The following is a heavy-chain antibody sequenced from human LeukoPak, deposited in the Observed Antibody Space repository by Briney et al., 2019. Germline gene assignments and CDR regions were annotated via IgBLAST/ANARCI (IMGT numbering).Heavy chain of an antibody. D-gene: IGHD3-22*01. CDR1: GYTFTDYY. Sequence: ASVKVSCKASGYTFTDYYMHWVRQAPGQALEWMGWINPNSGGTNYAQKLQGRVTMTRDTSISTAYMELSRLRSDDTAVYYCARASYYYDSSGYPGYYFDYWGQGTLVTVSS. J-gene: IGHJ4*02. CDR2: INPNSGGT. V-gene: IGHV1-2*02. CDR3: ARASYYYDSSGYPGYYFDY.